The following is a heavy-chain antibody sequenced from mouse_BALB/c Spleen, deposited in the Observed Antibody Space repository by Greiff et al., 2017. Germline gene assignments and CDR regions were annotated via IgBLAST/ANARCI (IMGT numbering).Heavy chain of an antibody. CDR1: GDSITSGY. V-gene: IGHV3-8*02. Sequence: EVQLQESGPSLVKPSQTLSLTCSVTGDSITSGYWNWIRKFPGNKLEYMGYISYSGSTYYNPSLKSRISITRDTSKNQYYLQLNSVTTEDTATYYCAGYYGSSFFYAMDYWGQGTSVTVSS. CDR3: AGYYGSSFFYAMDY. CDR2: ISYSGST. J-gene: IGHJ4*01. D-gene: IGHD1-1*01.